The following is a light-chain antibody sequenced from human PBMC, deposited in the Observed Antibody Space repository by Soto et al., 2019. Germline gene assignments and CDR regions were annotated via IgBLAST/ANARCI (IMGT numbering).Light chain of an antibody. J-gene: IGKJ1*01. V-gene: IGKV2-30*02. CDR2: KAS. CDR3: MQGITFT. CDR1: QSLVHSDGNTY. Sequence: VLTQSQLSLPVTLGQPASIGGRSRQSLVHSDGNTYVNWFQQRPGQSPRRLIYKASNRDSGVPDRFSGSGSGTDFTLSISRVEADDVGVYYCMQGITFTFGQGTKVDI.